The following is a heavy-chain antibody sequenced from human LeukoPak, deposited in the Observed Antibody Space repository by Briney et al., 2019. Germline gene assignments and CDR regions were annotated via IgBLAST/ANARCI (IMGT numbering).Heavy chain of an antibody. CDR2: IIPIFGTA. Sequence: GASVKVSCKASGGTFSSYAISWVRQAPGQGLEWMGGIIPIFGTANYAQKFQGRVTITADKSTSTAYMELSSLRSEDTAVYYCARDLHGGGATRDYWGQGTLVTVSS. V-gene: IGHV1-69*06. CDR1: GGTFSSYA. CDR3: ARDLHGGGATRDY. J-gene: IGHJ4*02. D-gene: IGHD1-26*01.